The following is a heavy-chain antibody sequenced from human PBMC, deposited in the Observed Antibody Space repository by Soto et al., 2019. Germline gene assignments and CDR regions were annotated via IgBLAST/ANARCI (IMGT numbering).Heavy chain of an antibody. Sequence: PGESLKISCKGSGYSFTSYWISWVRQMPGKGLEWMGRIDPSDSYTNYSPSFQGHVTISADKSISTAYLQWSSLKASDTAMYYCARQHTDTAMATFSGDAFDIWGQGTMVTVSS. CDR3: ARQHTDTAMATFSGDAFDI. CDR1: GYSFTSYW. D-gene: IGHD5-18*01. J-gene: IGHJ3*02. CDR2: IDPSDSYT. V-gene: IGHV5-10-1*01.